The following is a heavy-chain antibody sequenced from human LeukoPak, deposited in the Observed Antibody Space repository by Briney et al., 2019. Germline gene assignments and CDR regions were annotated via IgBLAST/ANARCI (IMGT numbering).Heavy chain of an antibody. CDR2: IYYTGST. CDR1: GGSSSSSSYY. J-gene: IGHJ3*02. Sequence: SETLSLTCTVSGGSSSSSSYYCGWIRQPPGKGLQWIGTIYYTGSTYYNPSLESRVTMSVDMSTNQFSLRLSSVAASDTAVYYCASDLSLGGAFDMWGQGTMVTVSS. V-gene: IGHV4-39*01. CDR3: ASDLSLGGAFDM. D-gene: IGHD1-26*01.